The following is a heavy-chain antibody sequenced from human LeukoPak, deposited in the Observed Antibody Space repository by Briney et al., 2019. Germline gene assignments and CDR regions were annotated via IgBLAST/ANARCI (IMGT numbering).Heavy chain of an antibody. Sequence: GGSLRLSCAASGFTFSSYAMSWVRQALGKGLEWVSAISGSGGSTYYADSVKGRFTISRDNSKNTLYLQMNSLRAEDTAVYYCAKDLDIVATITFNNYFDYWGQGTLVTVSS. D-gene: IGHD5-12*01. CDR3: AKDLDIVATITFNNYFDY. V-gene: IGHV3-23*01. CDR2: ISGSGGST. J-gene: IGHJ4*02. CDR1: GFTFSSYA.